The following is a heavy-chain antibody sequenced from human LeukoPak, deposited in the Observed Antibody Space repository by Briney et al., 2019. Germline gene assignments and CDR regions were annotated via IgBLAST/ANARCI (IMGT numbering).Heavy chain of an antibody. Sequence: PSETLSLTCTVSGGSISSSSYYWGWIRQPPGKGLEWIGSIYYSGSTYYNPSLKSRVTISVDTSKNQFSLKLSSVTAADTAVYYCARPTSGWLNYFDYWGQGTLVTVSS. CDR1: GGSISSSSYY. J-gene: IGHJ4*02. D-gene: IGHD5-24*01. CDR2: IYYSGST. V-gene: IGHV4-39*01. CDR3: ARPTSGWLNYFDY.